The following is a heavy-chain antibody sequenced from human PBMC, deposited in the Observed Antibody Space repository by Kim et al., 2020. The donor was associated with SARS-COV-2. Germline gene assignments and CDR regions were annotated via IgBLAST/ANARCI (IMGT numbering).Heavy chain of an antibody. D-gene: IGHD1-26*01. Sequence: ASVKVSCKAFGYTFTSYEMHWVRQASGQRLEWMGCINAGNGRTRYSQKFQGKVTMTRDTSANTVNMDLNSLRSEDTAVYYCTRIRIVGATWRGNAFDIWGQGTKVTVSS. CDR1: GYTFTSYE. V-gene: IGHV1-3*01. CDR2: INAGNGRT. CDR3: TRIRIVGATWRGNAFDI. J-gene: IGHJ3*02.